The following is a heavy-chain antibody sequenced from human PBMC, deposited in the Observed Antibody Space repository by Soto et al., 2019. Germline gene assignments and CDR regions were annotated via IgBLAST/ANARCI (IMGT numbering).Heavy chain of an antibody. D-gene: IGHD2-2*01. V-gene: IGHV3-21*01. CDR2: ISSSSSYI. J-gene: IGHJ5*02. CDR1: GFTFSSFG. CDR3: ARLGCGSSSCYLGYNWFDP. Sequence: EVQLVESGGGLVKPGGSLRLSCAASGFTFSSFGMNWVRQAPGKGLEWVSYISSSSSYIYYADSVKGRFTISRDNAKNSLYLQMNSLRAEDTDVYYCARLGCGSSSCYLGYNWFDPWGQGTLVTVSS.